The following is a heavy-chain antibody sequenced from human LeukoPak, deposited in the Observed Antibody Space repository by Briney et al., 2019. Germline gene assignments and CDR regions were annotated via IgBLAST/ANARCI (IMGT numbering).Heavy chain of an antibody. Sequence: PSETLSLTCAVYGGSFSGYYWSWIRQPPGKGLEWIGEINHSGSTNYNPSLKSRVTISVDTSKNQFSLKLSSVTAADTAVYYCARESLIYDYVWGSYRYIFDYWGQGTLVTVSS. CDR1: GGSFSGYY. D-gene: IGHD3-16*02. CDR2: INHSGST. V-gene: IGHV4-34*01. CDR3: ARESLIYDYVWGSYRYIFDY. J-gene: IGHJ4*02.